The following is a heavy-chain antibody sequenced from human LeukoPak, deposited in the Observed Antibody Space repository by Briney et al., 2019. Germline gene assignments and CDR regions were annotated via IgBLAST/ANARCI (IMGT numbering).Heavy chain of an antibody. Sequence: ASVKVSCKASGGTFSSYAISWVRQAPGQGLEWMGGIIPIFGTANYAQKLQGRVTMTTDTSTSTAYMELRSLRSDDTAVYYCARVGRYGSGSAIPDYWGQGTLVTVSS. CDR2: IIPIFGTA. V-gene: IGHV1-69*05. J-gene: IGHJ4*02. CDR3: ARVGRYGSGSAIPDY. CDR1: GGTFSSYA. D-gene: IGHD3-10*01.